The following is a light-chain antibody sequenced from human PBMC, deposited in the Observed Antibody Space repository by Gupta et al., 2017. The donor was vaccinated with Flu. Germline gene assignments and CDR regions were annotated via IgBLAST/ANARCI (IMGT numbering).Light chain of an antibody. V-gene: IGKV1-39*01. J-gene: IGKJ2*01. Sequence: DIQMTQSPSSLSAFVGDRVTITCRASQSIGSYVNWYQQKPGKAPNLLIHAASSLQGGVPSRFSGSGSGTDFTLTISSLQPEDFATYYCQQSDSPPRIFGQGTKLEIE. CDR2: AAS. CDR3: QQSDSPPRI. CDR1: QSIGSY.